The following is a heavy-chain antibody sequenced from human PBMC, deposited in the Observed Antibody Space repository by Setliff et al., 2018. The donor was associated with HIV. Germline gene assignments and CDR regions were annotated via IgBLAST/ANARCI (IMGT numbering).Heavy chain of an antibody. CDR3: AKDLTAAVAGTPDY. CDR1: GFTFSSYA. D-gene: IGHD6-19*01. Sequence: LSCAASGFTFSSYAMHWVRQAPGKGLEWVAVISYGGSNKYYADSVKGRFTISRDNSKNTLYLQMNSLRAEDTAVYYCAKDLTAAVAGTPDYWGQGTLVTVSS. CDR2: ISYGGSNK. V-gene: IGHV3-30-3*01. J-gene: IGHJ4*02.